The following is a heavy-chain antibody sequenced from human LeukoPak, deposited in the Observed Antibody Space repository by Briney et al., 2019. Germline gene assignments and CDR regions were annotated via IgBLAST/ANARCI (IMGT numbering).Heavy chain of an antibody. CDR1: GGSISSYY. V-gene: IGHV4-59*12. Sequence: ASETLSLTCTVSGGSISSYYWSWIRQPPGKGLEWIGYIYYSGSTNYNPSLKSRVTISVDTSKNQFSLKLSSVTAADTAVYYCVVAATNNAYPFDYWGQGTLVTVSS. CDR2: IYYSGST. CDR3: VVAATNNAYPFDY. J-gene: IGHJ4*02. D-gene: IGHD2-15*01.